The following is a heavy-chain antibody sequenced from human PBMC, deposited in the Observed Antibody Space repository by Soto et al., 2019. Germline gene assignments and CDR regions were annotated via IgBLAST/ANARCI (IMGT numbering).Heavy chain of an antibody. J-gene: IGHJ2*01. CDR3: QTNLAPCLAFLLNRSSDL. CDR2: IYSGGST. D-gene: IGHD3-3*01. V-gene: IGHV3-66*01. Sequence: VRQAPGKGLEWVSVIYSGGSTHYADSVKGRFTISRDNSKNTLFLQMNSLRVYFFSVKNRQTNLAPCLAFLLNRSSDL.